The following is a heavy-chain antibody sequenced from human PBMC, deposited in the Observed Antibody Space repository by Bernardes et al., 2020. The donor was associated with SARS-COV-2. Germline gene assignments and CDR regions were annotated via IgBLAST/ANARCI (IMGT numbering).Heavy chain of an antibody. D-gene: IGHD6-19*01. CDR1: GYNFNTQW. J-gene: IGHJ4*02. V-gene: IGHV5-51*01. Sequence: GASLKISCGGSGYNFNTQWVAWVRQVAGKGLEYMGIIYPGDSETKYGPSFQGRVTISADKSINTVYLQWNRLEASDTAMYYCATSPILSGWPFGHWGQGTLITVSS. CDR2: IYPGDSET. CDR3: ATSPILSGWPFGH.